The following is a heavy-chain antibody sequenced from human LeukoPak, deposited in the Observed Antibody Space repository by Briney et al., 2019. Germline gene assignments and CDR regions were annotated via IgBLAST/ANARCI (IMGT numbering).Heavy chain of an antibody. D-gene: IGHD2-15*01. CDR3: ARGPQYCSGGSCYLRRAWFDP. V-gene: IGHV3-30*04. CDR1: GFTFSSYA. Sequence: GGSLRLSCAASGFTFSSYAMHWVRQAPGKGLEWVAVISYDGSNKYYADSVKGRFTISRDNSKNTLYLQMNSLRAEDTAVYYCARGPQYCSGGSCYLRRAWFDPWGQGTLVTVSS. CDR2: ISYDGSNK. J-gene: IGHJ5*02.